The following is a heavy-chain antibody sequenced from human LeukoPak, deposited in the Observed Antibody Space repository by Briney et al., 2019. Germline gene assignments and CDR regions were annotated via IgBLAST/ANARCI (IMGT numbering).Heavy chain of an antibody. V-gene: IGHV3-21*04. CDR2: ISGSSYYI. Sequence: GGSLRLSCAASGFTFSSYSMNWVRQAPGKGLEWVSSISGSSYYIYYADSVKGRFTISRDNSKNTLYLQMNSLRAEDTAVYYCAKMYNWNYGGAFDIWGQGTMVTVSS. J-gene: IGHJ3*02. D-gene: IGHD1-7*01. CDR1: GFTFSSYS. CDR3: AKMYNWNYGGAFDI.